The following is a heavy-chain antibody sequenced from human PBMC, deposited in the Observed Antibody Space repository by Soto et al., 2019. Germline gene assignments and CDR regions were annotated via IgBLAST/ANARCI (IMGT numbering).Heavy chain of an antibody. CDR3: AKGKSKCDPPL. J-gene: IGHJ4*02. CDR2: IIPVFGSP. V-gene: IGHV1-69*01. CDR1: GGFVRSDP. Sequence: QLQLVQSGAEVKKPGSSVKVSCKASGGFVRSDPISWVRQAPGQGPEWIGGIIPVFGSPTYAEKFQGRVTITAYETSSTAYTELTSLNTEDNVVYVSAKGKSKCDPPLRGQGTHVSDS. D-gene: IGHD2-21*01.